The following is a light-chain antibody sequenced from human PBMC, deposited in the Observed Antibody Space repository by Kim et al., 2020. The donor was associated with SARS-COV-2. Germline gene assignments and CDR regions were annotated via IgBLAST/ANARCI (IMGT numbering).Light chain of an antibody. Sequence: EIVMTQSPATLSVSPGERATLSCRASQSVSSNLAWYQQKPGQAPRLLIYGASTRATGIPARFSGSGSGTEFTLTISSLQSEDFAVYYCKLYNIWRTFGQGTK. CDR2: GAS. J-gene: IGKJ1*01. CDR3: KLYNIWRT. CDR1: QSVSSN. V-gene: IGKV3-15*01.